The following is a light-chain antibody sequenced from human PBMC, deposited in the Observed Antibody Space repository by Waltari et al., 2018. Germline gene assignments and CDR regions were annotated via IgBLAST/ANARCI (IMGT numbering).Light chain of an antibody. V-gene: IGKV3-20*01. CDR3: QHYGSSLFT. CDR1: HSVSSNY. CDR2: SAS. J-gene: IGKJ3*01. Sequence: VLTPSPGTLSLSPGERATLSCRASHSVSSNYLAWYQQKPGQAPRLLIYSASNKATGIPDRFSGSGSGTDFTLTISRLEPEDSAVYYCQHYGSSLFTFGPGTKVEIK.